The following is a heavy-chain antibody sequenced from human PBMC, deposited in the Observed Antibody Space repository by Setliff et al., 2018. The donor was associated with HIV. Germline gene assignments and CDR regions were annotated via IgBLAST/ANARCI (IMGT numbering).Heavy chain of an antibody. D-gene: IGHD3-3*01. CDR3: ARLDSSIFGTIKPLHHFDY. CDR1: GGSISSYY. Sequence: SETLSLTCTVSGGSISSYYWSWIRQPAGKGLEWIGRIYTSGSTNYNPSLKSRVTMSVDTSKNQFSLKLNSVTAADTAMYYCARLDSSIFGTIKPLHHFDYWGQGLMVTVSS. CDR2: IYTSGST. V-gene: IGHV4-4*07. J-gene: IGHJ4*01.